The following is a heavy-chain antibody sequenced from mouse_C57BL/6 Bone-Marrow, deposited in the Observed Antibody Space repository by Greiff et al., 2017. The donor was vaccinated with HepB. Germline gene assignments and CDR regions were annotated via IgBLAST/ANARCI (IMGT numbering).Heavy chain of an antibody. CDR1: GFTFSSYA. CDR2: ISSGGDYI. D-gene: IGHD2-14*01. V-gene: IGHV5-9-1*02. CDR3: TRDEGTPEFDY. Sequence: EVKLVESGEGLVKPGGSLKLSCAASGFTFSSYAMSWVRQTPEQRLEWVAYISSGGDYINYADTVKGRFTIARDNARNTLYLQMSSLKSEDAAMYYCTRDEGTPEFDYWGQGTTLTVSS. J-gene: IGHJ2*01.